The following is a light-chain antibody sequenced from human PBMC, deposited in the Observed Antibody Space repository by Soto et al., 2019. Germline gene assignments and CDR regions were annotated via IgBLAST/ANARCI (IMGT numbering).Light chain of an antibody. CDR1: SSDVGGYKY. CDR3: GSYTSSSTLVV. Sequence: QSALTQPASVSGSPGQSITISCTGTSSDVGGYKYVSWYQQHPGKAPKLIIYEVTNRPSGVSNRFSGSKSGNTASLSISGLQAEDEADYYCGSYTSSSTLVVFGGGTKVTVL. J-gene: IGLJ2*01. V-gene: IGLV2-14*01. CDR2: EVT.